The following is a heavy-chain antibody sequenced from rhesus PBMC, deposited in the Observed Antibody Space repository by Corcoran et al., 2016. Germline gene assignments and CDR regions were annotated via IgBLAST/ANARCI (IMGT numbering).Heavy chain of an antibody. Sequence: QVQLQESGPGLVKPSETLSLTCAVAGGSFSSYWWSWIRQPPGKGLEWIGEINGNSGSTNYNPSLKRRVTISKDASKNQFSLKLSSVTAADTAVYYCARSSGWSQSWDYWGQGVLVTVSS. D-gene: IGHD6S26*01. J-gene: IGHJ4*01. CDR1: GGSFSSYW. V-gene: IGHV4-80*01. CDR2: INGNSGST. CDR3: ARSSGWSQSWDY.